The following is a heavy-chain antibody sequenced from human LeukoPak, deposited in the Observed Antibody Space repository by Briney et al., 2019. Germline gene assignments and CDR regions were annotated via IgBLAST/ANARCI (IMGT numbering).Heavy chain of an antibody. D-gene: IGHD3-16*01. Sequence: PGGSLRLSCAASGFTVSSNYMSWVRQAPGKGLEWVAVISYDGSNKYYADSVKGRFTISRDNSKNTLYLQMNSLRAEDTAVYYCAKVGGGYFDYWGQGTLVTVSS. V-gene: IGHV3-30*18. CDR2: ISYDGSNK. J-gene: IGHJ4*02. CDR3: AKVGGGYFDY. CDR1: GFTVSSNY.